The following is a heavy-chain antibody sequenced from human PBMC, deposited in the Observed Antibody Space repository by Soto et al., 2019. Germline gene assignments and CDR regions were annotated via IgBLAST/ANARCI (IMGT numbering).Heavy chain of an antibody. Sequence: GGSLRLSCAASGFSFSSYAMSWVRQAPGKGLEWVSAISGGGAPTYYADSVKGRFTISRDNSKNTLYLQMNSLRAEDTAVYYCAKDQGGWPYYFDYWGQGTLVTVSS. CDR3: AKDQGGWPYYFDY. CDR2: ISGGGAPT. D-gene: IGHD6-19*01. J-gene: IGHJ4*02. CDR1: GFSFSSYA. V-gene: IGHV3-23*01.